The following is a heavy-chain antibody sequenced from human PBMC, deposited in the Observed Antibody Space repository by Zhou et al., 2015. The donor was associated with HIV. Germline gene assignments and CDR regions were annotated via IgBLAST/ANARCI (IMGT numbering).Heavy chain of an antibody. D-gene: IGHD5-18*01. J-gene: IGHJ3*02. V-gene: IGHV1-46*01. CDR2: INPSGGST. CDR3: ATTAMVIRDAFDI. Sequence: QVQLVQSGAEVKKPGASVKVSCKASGYTFTSYYMHWVRQAPGQGLEWMGIINPSGGSTSYAQKFQGRVTMTRDTSTSTVYMELSSLRSEDTAVYYCATTAMVIRDAFDIWGQGTMVTVSS. CDR1: GYTFTSYY.